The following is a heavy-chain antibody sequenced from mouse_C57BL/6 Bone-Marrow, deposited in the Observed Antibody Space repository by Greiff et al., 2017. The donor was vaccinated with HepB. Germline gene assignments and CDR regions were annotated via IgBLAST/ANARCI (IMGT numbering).Heavy chain of an antibody. CDR3: ARGGITTPWYFDV. J-gene: IGHJ1*03. V-gene: IGHV3-6*01. D-gene: IGHD2-4*01. CDR1: GYSITSGYY. Sequence: EESGPGLVKPSQSLSLTCSVTGYSITSGYYWNWIRQFPGNKLEWMGYISYDGSNNYNPSLKNRISITRDTSKNQFFLKLNSVTTEDTATYYCARGGITTPWYFDVWGTGTTVTVSS. CDR2: ISYDGSN.